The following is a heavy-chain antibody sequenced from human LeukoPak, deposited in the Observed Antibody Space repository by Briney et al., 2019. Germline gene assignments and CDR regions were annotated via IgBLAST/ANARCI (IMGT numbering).Heavy chain of an antibody. CDR1: GGSVSSYY. J-gene: IGHJ5*02. CDR2: IYYSGST. CDR3: ARASIVVVPAAEYNWFDP. V-gene: IGHV4-59*02. Sequence: SETLSLTCTVSGGSVSSYYWSWIRQPPGKGLEWIGYIYYSGSTNYNPSLKSRVTISVDTSKNQFSLKLSSVTAADTAVYYCARASIVVVPAAEYNWFDPWGQGTLVTVSS. D-gene: IGHD2-2*01.